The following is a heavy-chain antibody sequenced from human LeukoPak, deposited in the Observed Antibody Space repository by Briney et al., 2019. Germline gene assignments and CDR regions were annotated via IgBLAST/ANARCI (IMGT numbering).Heavy chain of an antibody. V-gene: IGHV1-46*01. CDR2: INPGGGST. J-gene: IGHJ3*02. CDR1: GYSFTNYY. CDR3: ARGGFTTMVRGVIITLDAFDI. Sequence: ASVTVSFTASGYSFTNYYLHWVRQAPGQGFEGMGIINPGGGSTTYAQKFQGRVTMTRDTSTSTVYMELSSLRSEDTAVYYCARGGFTTMVRGVIITLDAFDIWGQGTMVTVSS. D-gene: IGHD3-10*01.